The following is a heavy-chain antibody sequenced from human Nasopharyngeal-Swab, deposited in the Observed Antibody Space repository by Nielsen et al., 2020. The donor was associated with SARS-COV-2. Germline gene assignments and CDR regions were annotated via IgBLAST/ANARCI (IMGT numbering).Heavy chain of an antibody. Sequence: GESLKISCAASGFAFIDYSMDWVRQAPGKGLEWVSYITSSSSTRYYADSVKGRFTVSRDNAKNSLYLQLSSLRDEDTAVYYCARDPVPIYDSSGYSDNWGQGTLVTVSS. D-gene: IGHD3-22*01. CDR1: GFAFIDYS. CDR3: ARDPVPIYDSSGYSDN. V-gene: IGHV3-48*02. CDR2: ITSSSSTR. J-gene: IGHJ4*02.